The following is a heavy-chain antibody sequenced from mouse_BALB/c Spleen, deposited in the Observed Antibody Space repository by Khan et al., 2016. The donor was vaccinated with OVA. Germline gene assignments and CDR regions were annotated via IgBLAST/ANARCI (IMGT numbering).Heavy chain of an antibody. J-gene: IGHJ3*01. CDR2: INTKTGEP. V-gene: IGHV9-3*02. Sequence: QIQLVQSGPELKKPGETVKISCKASGYTFTNYGMNWVKQAPGKGLKWMGWINTKTGEPTYAEEFKGRFAFSLETAANTAYLQINNLKNEDTATYFCARGVLRRLTPIPFAYWGQGTLVTVSA. CDR3: ARGVLRRLTPIPFAY. D-gene: IGHD1-2*01. CDR1: GYTFTNYG.